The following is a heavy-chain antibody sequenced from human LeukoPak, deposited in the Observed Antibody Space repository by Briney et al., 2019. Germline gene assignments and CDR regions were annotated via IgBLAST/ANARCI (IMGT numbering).Heavy chain of an antibody. CDR1: RYTFTSYY. D-gene: IGHD3-22*01. CDR3: ARAPYYYDSSGYYPSYYFDY. CDR2: IIPILGIA. J-gene: IGHJ4*02. V-gene: IGHV1-69*04. Sequence: GASVKVSCKASRYTFTSYYMHWVRQAPGQGLEWMGRIIPILGIANYAQKFQGRVTITADKSTSTAYMELSSLRSEDTAVYYCARAPYYYDSSGYYPSYYFDYWGQGTLVTVSS.